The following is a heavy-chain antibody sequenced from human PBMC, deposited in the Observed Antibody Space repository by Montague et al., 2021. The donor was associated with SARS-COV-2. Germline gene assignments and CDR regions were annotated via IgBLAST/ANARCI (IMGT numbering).Heavy chain of an antibody. J-gene: IGHJ4*02. CDR2: IYHSGTT. Sequence: SETLSLTCTVSSDSITNNYYWGWIRQPPGKGLEWIGTIYHSGTTYYNPSLKSRVTISVDTSNNQFSLKLTSVTAADTAVYYCARRHIVASNRAFDYWGQGTLVTVSS. CDR3: ARRHIVASNRAFDY. CDR1: SDSITNNYY. V-gene: IGHV4-38-2*02. D-gene: IGHD2-21*01.